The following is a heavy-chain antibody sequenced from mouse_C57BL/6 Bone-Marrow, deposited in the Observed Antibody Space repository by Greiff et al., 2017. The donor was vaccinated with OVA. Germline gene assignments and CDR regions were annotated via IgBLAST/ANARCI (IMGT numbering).Heavy chain of an antibody. V-gene: IGHV1-5*01. Sequence: VQLKQSGTVLARPGASVKMSCKTSGYTFTSYWMHWVKQRPGQGLEWRGAIYPGNSDTSYNQKFKGKAKLTAVTSASTAYMELSSLTNEDSAVYYCTRAGNYYDYDALAYWGQGTLVTVSA. CDR3: TRAGNYYDYDALAY. CDR1: GYTFTSYW. CDR2: IYPGNSDT. J-gene: IGHJ3*01. D-gene: IGHD2-4*01.